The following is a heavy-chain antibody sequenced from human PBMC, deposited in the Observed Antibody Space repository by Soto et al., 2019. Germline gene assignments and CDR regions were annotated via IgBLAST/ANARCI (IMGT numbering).Heavy chain of an antibody. V-gene: IGHV3-74*01. J-gene: IGHJ4*02. CDR2: INTDGSST. CDR1: GFTFSSYS. CDR3: ARHYCSGGSCYFDN. Sequence: GGSLRLSCAASGFTFSSYSMNWVRQAPGKGLLLVSRINTDGSSTIYADSVKGRFTISRDNAKNTLSLQMNTLRAEDTAVYYCARHYCSGGSCYFDNWGQGGLVTVSS. D-gene: IGHD2-15*01.